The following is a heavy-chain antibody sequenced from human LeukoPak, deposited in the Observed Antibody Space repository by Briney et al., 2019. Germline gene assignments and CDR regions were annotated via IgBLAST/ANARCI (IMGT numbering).Heavy chain of an antibody. Sequence: GGTLRLSCAASGFTFSSYGMSWVRQAPGKGLEWVSAISGSGGSTYYADSVKGRVTISRDNSKNTLYLQMNSLRAEDTAVYYCTKGSPRSGQWLVKGGAYYYYYMDVWGKGTTVTISS. D-gene: IGHD6-19*01. CDR3: TKGSPRSGQWLVKGGAYYYYYMDV. J-gene: IGHJ6*03. CDR2: ISGSGGST. V-gene: IGHV3-23*01. CDR1: GFTFSSYG.